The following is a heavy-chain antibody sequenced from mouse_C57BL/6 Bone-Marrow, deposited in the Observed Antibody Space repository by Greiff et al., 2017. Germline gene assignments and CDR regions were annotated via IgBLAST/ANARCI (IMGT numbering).Heavy chain of an antibody. D-gene: IGHD2-3*01. Sequence: QVQLQQPGAELVKPGASVKLSCKASGYTFTSYWMQWVKQRPGQGLEWIGEIDPSDSYTNYNQKFKGKATLTVDTSSSTAYMQLSSLTSEDSAVYYCARGWLLHYFDYWGQGTTRTVSS. J-gene: IGHJ2*01. CDR1: GYTFTSYW. CDR2: IDPSDSYT. V-gene: IGHV1-50*01. CDR3: ARGWLLHYFDY.